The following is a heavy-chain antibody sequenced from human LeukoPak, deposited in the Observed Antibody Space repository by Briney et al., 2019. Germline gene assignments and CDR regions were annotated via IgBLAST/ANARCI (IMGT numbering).Heavy chain of an antibody. V-gene: IGHV3-48*03. CDR1: GFTFSSYE. CDR3: AKGYYYYGMDV. CDR2: ISSRGGTI. J-gene: IGHJ6*02. Sequence: GGSLRLSCAASGFTFSSYEMNWVRQAPGKGPEWVSHISSRGGTIHYADSVKGRFTISRDNAKNSVYLQMNSLRAEDTAVYYCAKGYYYYGMDVWGQGTTVTVSS.